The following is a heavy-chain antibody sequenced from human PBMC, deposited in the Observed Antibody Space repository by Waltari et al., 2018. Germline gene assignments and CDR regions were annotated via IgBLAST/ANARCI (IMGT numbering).Heavy chain of an antibody. D-gene: IGHD3-22*01. CDR3: ARVGDSSGYYSFDY. J-gene: IGHJ4*02. CDR1: GGSISSGSYY. Sequence: QVQLQESGPGLVKPSQTLSLTCTVSGGSISSGSYYWRWIRQPAGKGLEWIGRIYTSGSTNYNPSLKSRVTISVDTSKNQFSLKLSSVTAADTAVYYCARVGDSSGYYSFDYWGQGTLVTVSS. V-gene: IGHV4-61*02. CDR2: IYTSGST.